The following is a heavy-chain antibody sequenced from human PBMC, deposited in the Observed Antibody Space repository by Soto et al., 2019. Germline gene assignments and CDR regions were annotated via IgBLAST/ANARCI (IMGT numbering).Heavy chain of an antibody. J-gene: IGHJ5*02. D-gene: IGHD1-20*01. CDR2: MSYSGSS. Sequence: QVRLQESGPGLVKPSETLSLTCTVSGGSLSTSYWSWIRQPPGKGLEWIVYMSYSGSSNYNPSLKSRVIMSVDTSKNQVSLKVTSVTAADTAVYYCARTRITSTAATFDPWGQGTLVTVSS. CDR3: ARTRITSTAATFDP. CDR1: GGSLSTSY. V-gene: IGHV4-59*01.